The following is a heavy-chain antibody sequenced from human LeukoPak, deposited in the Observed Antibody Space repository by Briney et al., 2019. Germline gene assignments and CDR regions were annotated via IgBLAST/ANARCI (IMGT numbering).Heavy chain of an antibody. V-gene: IGHV3-48*04. J-gene: IGHJ4*02. CDR3: ARGGDPDY. D-gene: IGHD2-21*02. CDR1: GFTFSNYN. Sequence: GGSLRLSCAASGFTFSNYNLNWVRQAPGKGQEWVSYISTSSGTVFYADSVKGRFTISRDNAKNSLYLQMNSLRAEDTAVYYCARGGDPDYWGQGTLVTVSS. CDR2: ISTSSGTV.